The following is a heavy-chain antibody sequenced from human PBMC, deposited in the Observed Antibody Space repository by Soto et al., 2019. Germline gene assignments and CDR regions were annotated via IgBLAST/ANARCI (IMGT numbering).Heavy chain of an antibody. CDR2: IYYSGST. Sequence: QVQLQESGPGLVKPSQTLSLTCTVSGGSISSGGYYWSWIRQHPGKGLEWIGYIYYSGSTYYNPSLKSRXNIXVXKSKNQFSLKLSSVTAADTAVYYCARKPRGNGWFDPWGQGTLVTVSS. J-gene: IGHJ5*02. CDR3: ARKPRGNGWFDP. V-gene: IGHV4-31*03. D-gene: IGHD2-15*01. CDR1: GGSISSGGYY.